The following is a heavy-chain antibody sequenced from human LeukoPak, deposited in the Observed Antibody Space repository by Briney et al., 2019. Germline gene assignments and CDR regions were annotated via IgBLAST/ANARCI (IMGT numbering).Heavy chain of an antibody. CDR2: IGTAGDT. V-gene: IGHV3-13*01. CDR3: ARGHMLTGYYNFAWFDP. D-gene: IGHD3-9*01. Sequence: GGSLILSCAASGFTFSSYDMHWVRQPTGKGLEWVSAIGTAGDTYYSHSVKGRFTISRENAKNSLYLHMNSLSAGDTAVYFCARGHMLTGYYNFAWFDPWGQGTLVTVSS. CDR1: GFTFSSYD. J-gene: IGHJ5*02.